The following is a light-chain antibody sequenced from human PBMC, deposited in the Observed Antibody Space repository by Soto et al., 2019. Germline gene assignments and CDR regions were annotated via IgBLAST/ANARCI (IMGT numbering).Light chain of an antibody. J-gene: IGKJ2*01. Sequence: DIHMTQSPSTLSSSVGDRVTITCRASQSTSSWLAWYQQKPGKAPKLLIYDASSLESGVPSRFSGSGSGTEFTLTISSLQPDDFATYYCQQYNSFPYTFGQGTTLDIK. CDR3: QQYNSFPYT. CDR2: DAS. CDR1: QSTSSW. V-gene: IGKV1-5*01.